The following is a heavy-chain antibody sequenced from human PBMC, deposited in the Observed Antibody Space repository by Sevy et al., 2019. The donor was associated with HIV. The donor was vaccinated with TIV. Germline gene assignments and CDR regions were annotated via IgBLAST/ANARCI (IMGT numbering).Heavy chain of an antibody. V-gene: IGHV4-59*01. CDR3: ARDESKSPRVMNK. CDR1: GGSISSYF. J-gene: IGHJ4*02. Sequence: SETLSLTCTVSGGSISSYFWSWIRQPPGKGLEWVGNIYFTGTTNYHPSLKSRVTMSLDTSKSQCSLKLRSVTAADTDVYYCARDESKSPRVMNKWGQGTLVTVSS. D-gene: IGHD4-17*01. CDR2: IYFTGTT.